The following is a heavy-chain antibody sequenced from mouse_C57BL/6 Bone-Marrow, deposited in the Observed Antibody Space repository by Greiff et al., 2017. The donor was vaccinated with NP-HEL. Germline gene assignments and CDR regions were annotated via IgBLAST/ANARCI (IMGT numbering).Heavy chain of an antibody. CDR2: ISSGGSYT. J-gene: IGHJ2*01. Sequence: EVQGVESGGDLVKPGGSLKLSCAASGFTFSSYGMSWVRQTPDKRLEWVATISSGGSYTYYPDSVKGRFTISRDNAKNTLYLQMSSLKSEDTAMYYCASIYYDYDYWGQGTTLTVSS. V-gene: IGHV5-6*01. D-gene: IGHD2-4*01. CDR3: ASIYYDYDY. CDR1: GFTFSSYG.